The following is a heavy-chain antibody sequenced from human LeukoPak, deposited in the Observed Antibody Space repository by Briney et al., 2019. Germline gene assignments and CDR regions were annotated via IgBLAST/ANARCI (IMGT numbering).Heavy chain of an antibody. V-gene: IGHV5-51*01. J-gene: IGHJ4*02. CDR3: ARHRRSSIYSSFDY. CDR1: EYSFTNYW. Sequence: HGESLQISCKGSEYSFTNYWIGWVRQMPGKGLEWMGIIYPGDSDTRYSPSFQGQVTISADRSISTAYLQWSSLKASDTAMYYCARHRRSSIYSSFDYWGQGTLVTVSS. D-gene: IGHD4-11*01. CDR2: IYPGDSDT.